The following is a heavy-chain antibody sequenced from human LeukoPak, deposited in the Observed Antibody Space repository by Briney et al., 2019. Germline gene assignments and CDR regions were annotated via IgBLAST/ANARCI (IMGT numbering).Heavy chain of an antibody. Sequence: ASVKVSCKVSGYTLTELSMHWVRQAPGKGLEWMGGFDPEYGETIYAQKFQGRVTMTEDTSTDTAYMELSSLRSEDTAVYYCATSTPYKGGSSGGWFDPWGQGTLVTVSS. CDR2: FDPEYGET. V-gene: IGHV1-24*01. J-gene: IGHJ5*02. D-gene: IGHD1-26*01. CDR3: ATSTPYKGGSSGGWFDP. CDR1: GYTLTELS.